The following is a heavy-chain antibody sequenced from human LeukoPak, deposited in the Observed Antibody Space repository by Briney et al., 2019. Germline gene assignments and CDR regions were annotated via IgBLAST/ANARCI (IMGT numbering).Heavy chain of an antibody. CDR3: ERENWIWDF. V-gene: IGHV1-2*02. D-gene: IGHD1-1*01. Sequence: GASVKVSCKASGYSFSDYHIHWVRQAPGQGLEWMGWIYPKSGGTYYAQKFQGRVSSASDTSINTVYMELNSLTSDDTAVYFCERENWIWDFWGQGTLVTVSS. CDR2: IYPKSGGT. J-gene: IGHJ1*01. CDR1: GYSFSDYH.